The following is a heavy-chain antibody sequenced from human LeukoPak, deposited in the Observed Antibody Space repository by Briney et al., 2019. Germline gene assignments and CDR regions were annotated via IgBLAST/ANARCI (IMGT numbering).Heavy chain of an antibody. D-gene: IGHD5-12*01. CDR3: ARAAYSGYDFVDY. J-gene: IGHJ4*02. CDR2: ISSSSSYT. CDR1: GFTFSDYY. Sequence: PGGSLRLSCAASGFTFSDYYMSWIRQAPRKGLEWVSYISSSSSYTNYADSVKGRFTISRDNAKNSLYLQMNSLRAEDTAVYYCARAAYSGYDFVDYWGQGTLVTVSS. V-gene: IGHV3-11*05.